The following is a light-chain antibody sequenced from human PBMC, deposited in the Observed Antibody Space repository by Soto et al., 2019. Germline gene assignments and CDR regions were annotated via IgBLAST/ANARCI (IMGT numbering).Light chain of an antibody. CDR2: LNSDGSH. CDR1: SGHSSYA. Sequence: QAVVTQSPSASASLGASVKLTCTLSSGHSSYAIAWHQQQPEKGPRYLMKLNSDGSHSKGDGIPDRFSGSSSGAERYLTISSLQSEDEADYYCQTWGTGILVFGTGTQLTVL. J-gene: IGLJ1*01. V-gene: IGLV4-69*01. CDR3: QTWGTGILV.